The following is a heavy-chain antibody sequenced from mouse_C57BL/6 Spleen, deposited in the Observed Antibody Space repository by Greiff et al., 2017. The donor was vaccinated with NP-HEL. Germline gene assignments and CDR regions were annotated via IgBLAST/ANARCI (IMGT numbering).Heavy chain of an antibody. D-gene: IGHD2-4*01. V-gene: IGHV1-80*01. Sequence: QVQLKESGAELVKPGASVKISCKASGYAFSSYWMNWVKQRPGKGLEWIGQIYPGDGDTNYNGKFKGKATLTADKSSSTAYMQLSSLTSEDSAVYFCARGGLRGTSWFAYWGQGTLVTVSA. CDR3: ARGGLRGTSWFAY. CDR2: IYPGDGDT. J-gene: IGHJ3*01. CDR1: GYAFSSYW.